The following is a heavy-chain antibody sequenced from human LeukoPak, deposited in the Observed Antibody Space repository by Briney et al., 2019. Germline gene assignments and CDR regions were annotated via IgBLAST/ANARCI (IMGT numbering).Heavy chain of an antibody. CDR3: ARDDKRYCSSTSCSAEDY. J-gene: IGHJ4*02. D-gene: IGHD2-2*01. CDR2: ISSHSSYI. Sequence: GGSLRLSCATSGFTFSSYNMCWVRQAPGKGLEWVSSISSHSSYIYYADSVKGRFTISRDNAKNSLYLQMNSLRAEDTAVYYCARDDKRYCSSTSCSAEDYWGQGTLVTVSS. CDR1: GFTFSSYN. V-gene: IGHV3-21*01.